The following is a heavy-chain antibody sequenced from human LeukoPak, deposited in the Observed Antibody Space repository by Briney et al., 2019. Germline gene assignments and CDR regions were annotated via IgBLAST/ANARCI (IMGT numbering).Heavy chain of an antibody. J-gene: IGHJ4*02. CDR2: ISYDGSNE. CDR1: GFTFSSYV. CDR3: AKPAQTDYTDY. V-gene: IGHV3-30*04. D-gene: IGHD1-14*01. Sequence: SGGSLRLSCAASGFTFSSYVMHWVRQAPGKGLEWVAIISYDGSNEYYADSVKGRFTISRDNSKNTLYLQMNSLRAEDTALYYCAKPAQTDYTDYWGQGTLDTVSS.